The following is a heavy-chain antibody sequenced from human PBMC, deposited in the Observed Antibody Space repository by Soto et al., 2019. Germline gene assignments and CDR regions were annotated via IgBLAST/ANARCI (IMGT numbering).Heavy chain of an antibody. CDR2: IGYDGGEK. CDR1: KFTFSSYG. Sequence: QAQLVESGGGMVQPGRSLRLSCAASKFTFSSYGMHWVRQAPGKGLEWVAVIGYDGGEKYYADSVKGRFTISRDNFKNTLFLQMNSLRAEDTAVYYCTRDWESLFDPWGQGSLVTVSS. V-gene: IGHV3-33*01. CDR3: TRDWESLFDP. J-gene: IGHJ5*02. D-gene: IGHD1-26*01.